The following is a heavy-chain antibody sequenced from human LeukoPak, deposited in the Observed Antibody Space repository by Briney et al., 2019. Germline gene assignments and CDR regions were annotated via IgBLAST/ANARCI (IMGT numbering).Heavy chain of an antibody. CDR3: ARLNYDFWSGRFDY. CDR2: IYYSGST. CDR1: GGSISSYY. J-gene: IGHJ4*02. D-gene: IGHD3-3*01. Sequence: TSETLSLTCTVSGGSISSYYWSWIRQPPGKGLEWIGYIYYSGSTYYNPSLKSRVTISVDTSKNQFSLKLSSVTAADTAVYYCARLNYDFWSGRFDYWGQGTLVTVSS. V-gene: IGHV4-59*06.